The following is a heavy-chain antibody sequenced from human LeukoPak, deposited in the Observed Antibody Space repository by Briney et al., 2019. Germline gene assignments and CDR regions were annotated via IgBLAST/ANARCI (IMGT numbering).Heavy chain of an antibody. CDR3: ASSMEWELPDAFNI. Sequence: SETLSLTCTVSGGSIRSSYYYWGWIRQPPGKGLEWIGSIYDSGSTYYNPSLKSRVTISVDTSKNQFSLKLSSVTAADTAVYYCASSMEWELPDAFNIWGQGTMVTVSS. CDR1: GGSIRSSYYY. J-gene: IGHJ3*02. D-gene: IGHD1-26*01. CDR2: IYDSGST. V-gene: IGHV4-39*07.